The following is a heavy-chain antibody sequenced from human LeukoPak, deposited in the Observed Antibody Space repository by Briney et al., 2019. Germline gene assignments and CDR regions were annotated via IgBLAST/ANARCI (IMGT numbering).Heavy chain of an antibody. D-gene: IGHD2-8*01. J-gene: IGHJ6*03. CDR3: ARGKYCTNGVCYHYYYYYMDV. CDR2: ISSSSSYI. CDR1: GFTFSSYS. V-gene: IGHV3-21*01. Sequence: GGSLRLSCAASGFTFSSYSMNWVRQAPGKGLEWVSSISSSSSYIYHADSVKGRFTISRDNAKNSLYLQMNSLRAEDTAVYYCARGKYCTNGVCYHYYYYYMDVWGKGTTVTVSS.